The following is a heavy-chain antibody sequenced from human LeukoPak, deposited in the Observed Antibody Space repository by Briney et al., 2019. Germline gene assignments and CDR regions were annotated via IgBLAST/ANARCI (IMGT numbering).Heavy chain of an antibody. V-gene: IGHV3-23*01. Sequence: AESLTLSCAASGFTFSNYSMSWVRQAPGNGLEWVSGISATGPDTYYADSVKGRITISRDNSKNTLYVQMNRLKTEETALYYCAKDLDGSGTYSADHWGQGTPVTVSS. D-gene: IGHD3-10*01. CDR3: AKDLDGSGTYSADH. CDR1: GFTFSNYS. J-gene: IGHJ4*02. CDR2: ISATGPDT.